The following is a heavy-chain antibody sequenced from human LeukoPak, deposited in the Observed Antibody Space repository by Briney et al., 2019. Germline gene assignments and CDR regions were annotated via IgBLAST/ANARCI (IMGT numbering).Heavy chain of an antibody. J-gene: IGHJ4*02. Sequence: PGRSLRFSCAASGFTFNSYGMHWVRQTPGKGLEWVAVISYDESNKYYADSVKGRFTISRDNSKNTLYLQMNSLRAEDTAVYYCAKERASRRGNLHFDYWGQGTLVTVSS. D-gene: IGHD4-23*01. CDR2: ISYDESNK. V-gene: IGHV3-30*18. CDR1: GFTFNSYG. CDR3: AKERASRRGNLHFDY.